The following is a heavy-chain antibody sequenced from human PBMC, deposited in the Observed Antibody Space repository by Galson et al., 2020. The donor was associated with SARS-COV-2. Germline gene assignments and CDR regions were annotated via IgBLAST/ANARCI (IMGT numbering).Heavy chain of an antibody. D-gene: IGHD6-19*01. J-gene: IGHJ6*02. CDR3: ARGPGLEVAGVSGWGNMDV. CDR2: VSKDGINK. Sequence: GGSLRLSCGASGFIFNTYAMPWVRQAPGKGLEWVACVSKDGINKYYADSVKGRFTISRDNSKNTLYLQMNTLTTEDTAVYFCARGPGLEVAGVSGWGNMDVWGQGTTVIVSS. CDR1: GFIFNTYA. V-gene: IGHV3-30-3*01.